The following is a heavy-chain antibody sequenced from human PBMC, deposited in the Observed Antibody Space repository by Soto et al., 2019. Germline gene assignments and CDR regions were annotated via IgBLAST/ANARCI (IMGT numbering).Heavy chain of an antibody. V-gene: IGHV3-30-3*01. CDR1: GFTFSSYA. CDR2: ISYDGSNK. Sequence: GGSLRLSCAASGFTFSSYAMHWVRQAPGKGLEWVAVISYDGSNKYYADSVKGRFTISRDNSKNTLYLQMNSLRAEDTAVYYCARDGGEDMGQQLVTFFFDYWGQGTLVTVSS. J-gene: IGHJ4*02. D-gene: IGHD6-13*01. CDR3: ARDGGEDMGQQLVTFFFDY.